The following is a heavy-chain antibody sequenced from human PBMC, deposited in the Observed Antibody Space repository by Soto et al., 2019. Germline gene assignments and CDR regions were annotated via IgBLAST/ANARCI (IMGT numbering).Heavy chain of an antibody. CDR2: ISGNGRVT. CDR1: GLTFSHNA. Sequence: EVQLLESGGSLVQPGGSLRLSCAASGLTFSHNAMSWVRQAPGKGLEWVSTISGNGRVTYYTDSVKGRFTISRDNSKNTVYMQMNSLRAEDTAVYYCANRGDDIKFFQHWGQGTLVTVSS. J-gene: IGHJ1*01. V-gene: IGHV3-23*01. CDR3: ANRGDDIKFFQH. D-gene: IGHD2-21*02.